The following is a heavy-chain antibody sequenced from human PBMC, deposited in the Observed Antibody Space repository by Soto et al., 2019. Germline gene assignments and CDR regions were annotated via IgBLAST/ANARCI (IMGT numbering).Heavy chain of an antibody. CDR2: ILSLESHK. CDR1: GFNFSDYY. J-gene: IGHJ4*02. D-gene: IGHD3-16*01. V-gene: IGHV3-11*01. Sequence: PGGSLRLSCSGSGFNFSDYYMNWIRQTPVRWLEWVSSILSLESHKYYAASVMGRFSISRDHAQKSLFLQMNNLRAEDTGIYFCATGLKDASNRPSFDSWGPGTPVTVSS. CDR3: ATGLKDASNRPSFDS.